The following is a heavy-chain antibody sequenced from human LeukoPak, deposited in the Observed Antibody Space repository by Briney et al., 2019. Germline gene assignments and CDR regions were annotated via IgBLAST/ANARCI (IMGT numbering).Heavy chain of an antibody. J-gene: IGHJ3*02. CDR3: TRDGGEGGNSAFDI. CDR2: IRRRANSYTT. D-gene: IGHD3-16*01. V-gene: IGHV3-72*01. Sequence: GGSLRLSCAASGFSFSDYILDWVRQAPGKGLGWVGRIRRRANSYTTEYAASVKDRFVISRDDSKNSLFLDMYSLKTEDTAVYHCTRDGGEGGNSAFDIWGRGTMVTVSS. CDR1: GFSFSDYI.